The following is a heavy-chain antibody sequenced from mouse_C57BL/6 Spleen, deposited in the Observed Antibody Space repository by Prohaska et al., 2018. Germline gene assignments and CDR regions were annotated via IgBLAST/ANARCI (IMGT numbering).Heavy chain of an antibody. CDR2: INPNNGGT. J-gene: IGHJ4*01. CDR3: ARQNYAMDY. V-gene: IGHV1-22*01. Sequence: HGKSLEWIGYINPNNGGTSYNQKFKGKATLTVNKSSSTAYMELRSLTSEDSAVYYCARQNYAMDYWGQGTSVTVSS.